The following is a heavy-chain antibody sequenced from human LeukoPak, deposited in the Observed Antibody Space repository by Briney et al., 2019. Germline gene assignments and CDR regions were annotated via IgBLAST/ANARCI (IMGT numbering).Heavy chain of an antibody. J-gene: IGHJ5*02. D-gene: IGHD2-15*01. CDR3: ARRDFDCSGGSCYFGYSWFDP. CDR1: GGSFSGYY. V-gene: IGHV4-34*01. Sequence: PSETLSLTCAVYGGSFSGYYWSWIRQPPGKGLEWIGEINHSGSTNYNPSLKSRVTISVDTSKNQFSLKLSSVTAADTAVYYCARRDFDCSGGSCYFGYSWFDPWGQGTLVTVSS. CDR2: INHSGST.